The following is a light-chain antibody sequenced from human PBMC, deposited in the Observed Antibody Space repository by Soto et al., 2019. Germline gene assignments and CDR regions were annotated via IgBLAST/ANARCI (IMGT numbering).Light chain of an antibody. CDR1: SSDVGYYNY. J-gene: IGLJ1*01. CDR3: SSYTSSSTYA. V-gene: IGLV2-14*01. Sequence: QSVLTQPASVSGSPGQSIAISCTGTSSDVGYYNYVSWYQQHPGKAPNVMIYDVNNRPSGVPDRFSGSKSGNTASLTISGLQAEDEADYYCSSYTSSSTYAFGTGTKVTV. CDR2: DVN.